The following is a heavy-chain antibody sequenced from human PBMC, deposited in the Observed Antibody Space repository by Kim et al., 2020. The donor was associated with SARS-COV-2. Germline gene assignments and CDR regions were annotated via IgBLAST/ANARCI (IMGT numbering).Heavy chain of an antibody. CDR3: AKDLVKVRGKWGPDY. J-gene: IGHJ4*02. CDR2: ISGSGGST. D-gene: IGHD3-10*01. Sequence: GGSLRLSCAVSGFTFSSYAMSWVRQAPGKGLEWVSAISGSGGSTYYADSVKGRFTISRDNSKNTLYLQMNSLRAEDTAVYYCAKDLVKVRGKWGPDYWGQGTLVTVSS. CDR1: GFTFSSYA. V-gene: IGHV3-23*01.